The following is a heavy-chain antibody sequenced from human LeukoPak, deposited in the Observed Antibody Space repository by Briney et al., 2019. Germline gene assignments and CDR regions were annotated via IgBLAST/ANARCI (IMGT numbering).Heavy chain of an antibody. Sequence: SETLSLTCTVSGGSISSFHWSWIRQPPGKGLEWIGYIYYSGSTIYNPSLKSRVTISIDTSKNQFSLKLSSVAAADTAVYYCARDRRNFQHWGQGTLVTVSS. V-gene: IGHV4-59*12. D-gene: IGHD5-24*01. CDR1: GGSISSFH. CDR2: IYYSGST. CDR3: ARDRRNFQH. J-gene: IGHJ1*01.